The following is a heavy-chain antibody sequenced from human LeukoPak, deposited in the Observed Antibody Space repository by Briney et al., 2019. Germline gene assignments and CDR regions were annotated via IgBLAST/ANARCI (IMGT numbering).Heavy chain of an antibody. CDR2: IYPGDSDT. Sequence: GESLKISCKGSGYSFTSYWIGWVRQMPGKGLEWMGIIYPGDSDTIYSPSFQGQVTISADNSISTAYLQWSSLKASDTAMYYCARQVFGGYCDSASCHAFDFWGQGTLVTVSS. V-gene: IGHV5-51*01. D-gene: IGHD2-2*01. CDR1: GYSFTSYW. CDR3: ARQVFGGYCDSASCHAFDF. J-gene: IGHJ4*02.